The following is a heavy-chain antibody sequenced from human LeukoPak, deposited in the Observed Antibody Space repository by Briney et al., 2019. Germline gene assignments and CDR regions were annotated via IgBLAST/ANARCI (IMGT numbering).Heavy chain of an antibody. CDR2: MNPNSGNT. V-gene: IGHV1-8*01. CDR3: ARAGVEFCSSTSCFYYYYYYYMDV. CDR1: GYTFTSYD. J-gene: IGHJ6*03. D-gene: IGHD2-2*01. Sequence: GASVKVSCKASGYTFTSYDINWVRRATGQGLEWMGWMNPNSGNTGYAQKFQGRVTMTRNTSISTAYMELSSLRSEDTAVYYCARAGVEFCSSTSCFYYYYYYYMDVWGKGTTVTVSS.